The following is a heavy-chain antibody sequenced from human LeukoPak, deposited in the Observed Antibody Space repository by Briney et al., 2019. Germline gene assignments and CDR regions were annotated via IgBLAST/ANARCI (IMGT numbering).Heavy chain of an antibody. J-gene: IGHJ4*02. CDR1: GGSISSYY. D-gene: IGHD6-19*01. V-gene: IGHV4-59*08. CDR3: VRHGRSSGWKYFDY. Sequence: PSETLSLTCTVSGGSISSYYWSWIRQPPGKGLEWIGYIYYSGSTNYNPSLKSRVTVSVDTSKNQFSLKLSSVTAADTAVYYCVRHGRSSGWKYFDYWGQGTLVTVSS. CDR2: IYYSGST.